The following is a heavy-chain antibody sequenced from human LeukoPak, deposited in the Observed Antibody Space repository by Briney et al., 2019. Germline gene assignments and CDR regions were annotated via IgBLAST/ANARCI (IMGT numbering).Heavy chain of an antibody. CDR3: ARVAAAAGR. D-gene: IGHD6-13*01. CDR2: ISYDGSNK. CDR1: GFTFSSYA. J-gene: IGHJ4*02. Sequence: GGSLRLSCAASGFTFSSYAMHWVRQAPGKGLEWVAVISYDGSNKYYADSVKGRFTISRDNSKNTPYLQMNSLRAEDTAVYYCARVAAAAGRWGQGTLVTVSS. V-gene: IGHV3-30-3*01.